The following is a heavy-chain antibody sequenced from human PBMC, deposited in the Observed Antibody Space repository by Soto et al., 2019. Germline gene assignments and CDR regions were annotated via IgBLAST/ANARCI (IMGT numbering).Heavy chain of an antibody. V-gene: IGHV4-59*08. CDR1: GGSISSYY. CDR3: APTAVGGGDGDY. J-gene: IGHJ4*02. D-gene: IGHD4-17*01. CDR2: IYYSGST. Sequence: QVQLQESGPGLVKPSETLSLTCTVSGGSISSYYWSWIRQPPGKGLEWIGYIYYSGSTNYNPSLSRRVTISVDTSKNQFSLKLSSVTAADAAVYYCAPTAVGGGDGDYWGQGTLVTVSS.